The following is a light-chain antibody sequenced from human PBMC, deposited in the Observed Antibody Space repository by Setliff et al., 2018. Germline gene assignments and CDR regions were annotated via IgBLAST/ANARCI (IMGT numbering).Light chain of an antibody. J-gene: IGLJ1*01. CDR1: SGDVFGYNY. V-gene: IGLV2-8*01. Sequence: QSALTQPPSASGSPGQSVTISCTGTSGDVFGYNYVSWYQQHPGKAPKLMIYEVTKRPSGVPDRFSGSKSGITASLTVSGLQAEDEADYYCSSYEGSNNDVFGTGTKVTVL. CDR3: SSYEGSNNDV. CDR2: EVT.